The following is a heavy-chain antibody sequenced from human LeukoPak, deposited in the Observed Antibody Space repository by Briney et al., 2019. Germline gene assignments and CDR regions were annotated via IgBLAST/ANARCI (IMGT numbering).Heavy chain of an antibody. CDR1: GFTFSSYA. J-gene: IGHJ4*02. D-gene: IGHD3-22*01. CDR2: ISFDSTYI. V-gene: IGHV3-21*01. Sequence: GSLRLSCAASGFTFSSYAMSWVRQAPGKGLEWVSSISFDSTYIYYADSVKGRFTISRDNAKNSLFLQMNSLRDDDTAVYHCAGDLGYYDGSGYFPYYFEKWGQGILVTVSS. CDR3: AGDLGYYDGSGYFPYYFEK.